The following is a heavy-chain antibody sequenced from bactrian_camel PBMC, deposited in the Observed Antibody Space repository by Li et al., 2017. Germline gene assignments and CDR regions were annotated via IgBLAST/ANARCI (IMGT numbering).Heavy chain of an antibody. Sequence: HVQLVESGGGLVQPGGSLRLSCAASGFTFSSYWMYWVRQAPGKGLEWVSGISGTDGRTYYADSVKGRFTISQGNADNTLYLQMNSLKPDDSAMYYCAVRLSSVCYNRAETFEYWGQGTQVTVS. J-gene: IGHJ4*01. CDR2: ISGTDGRT. CDR3: AVRLSSVCYNRAETFEY. V-gene: IGHV3S1*01. CDR1: GFTFSSYW. D-gene: IGHD2*01.